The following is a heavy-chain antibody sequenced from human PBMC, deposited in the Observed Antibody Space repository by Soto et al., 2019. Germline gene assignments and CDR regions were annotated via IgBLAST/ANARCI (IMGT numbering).Heavy chain of an antibody. D-gene: IGHD3-3*01. Sequence: GGSLRLSCAASGFTFSTYGMHWVRQAPGKGLEWVAVISYDGSNRYYADSVKGRFTISRDNSKNTLYLQMNSLRAEDTAVYYCASLYDFWSGYSLDYGMDVWGQGTTVTVS. V-gene: IGHV3-30*03. CDR3: ASLYDFWSGYSLDYGMDV. CDR2: ISYDGSNR. CDR1: GFTFSTYG. J-gene: IGHJ6*02.